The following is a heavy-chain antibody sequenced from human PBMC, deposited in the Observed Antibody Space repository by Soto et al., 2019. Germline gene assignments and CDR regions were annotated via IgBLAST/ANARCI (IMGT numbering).Heavy chain of an antibody. CDR1: GGSLSDYY. Sequence: QVQLQQWGAGLLKPSETLSLTCAVYGGSLSDYYWSWIRQPPGKGLEWIGEINHSGSTNYNMSLKSRVTISVDTPKNQFSLKLSSVTAADTAVYYCARGKDIVVVVTAEYFQHWRQGALVPVSS. CDR2: INHSGST. CDR3: ARGKDIVVVVTAEYFQH. D-gene: IGHD2-15*01. V-gene: IGHV4-34*01. J-gene: IGHJ1*01.